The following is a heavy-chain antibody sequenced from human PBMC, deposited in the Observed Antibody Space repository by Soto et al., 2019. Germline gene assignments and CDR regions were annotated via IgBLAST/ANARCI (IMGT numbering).Heavy chain of an antibody. CDR1: GCSLSTTGVC. CDR2: IYWHDDN. J-gene: IGHJ5*02. Sequence: QITLKESCPTLVKPTQTLTLTCTFSGCSLSTTGVCVGWIRQPPGKALEWLALIYWHDDNRYSPSLKSRLTIPKDTSKNQVVVTVSNIDPVDTATYYFAHMQGSTVVNVDTWFDPWGQGTLVTDS. V-gene: IGHV2-5*01. CDR3: AHMQGSTVVNVDTWFDP. D-gene: IGHD2-21*01.